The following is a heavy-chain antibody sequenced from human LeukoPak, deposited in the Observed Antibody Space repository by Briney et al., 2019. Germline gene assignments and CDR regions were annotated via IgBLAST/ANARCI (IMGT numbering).Heavy chain of an antibody. CDR1: GASFSGFH. J-gene: IGHJ5*02. V-gene: IGHV4-34*01. Sequence: SETLSLTCAVYGASFSGFHWSWIRQPPGKGLEWIGKIDHSGRTNYNPSLKSRVTMSVDTSKDQFSLKLTSVTAADTAMYYCARGEYYDTSGDRKNWFGPWGQGTLVTVSP. CDR2: IDHSGRT. CDR3: ARGEYYDTSGDRKNWFGP. D-gene: IGHD3-22*01.